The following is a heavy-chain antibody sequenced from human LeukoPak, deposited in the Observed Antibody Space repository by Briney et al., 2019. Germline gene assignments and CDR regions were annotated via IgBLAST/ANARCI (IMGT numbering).Heavy chain of an antibody. CDR3: APTPDDYYDSSDFDY. V-gene: IGHV3-30*03. CDR2: ISYDGSNK. J-gene: IGHJ4*02. CDR1: GFTFSSYG. Sequence: GGSLRLSCAASGFTFSSYGMHWVRQAPGKGLEWVAVISYDGSNKYYADSVKGRFTISRDNAKNSLYLQMNSLRAEDTAVYYCAPTPDDYYDSSDFDYWGQGTLVTVSS. D-gene: IGHD3-22*01.